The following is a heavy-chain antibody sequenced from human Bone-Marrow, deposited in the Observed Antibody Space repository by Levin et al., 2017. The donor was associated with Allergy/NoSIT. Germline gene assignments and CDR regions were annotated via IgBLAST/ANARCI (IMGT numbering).Heavy chain of an antibody. J-gene: IGHJ6*04. CDR2: LDGSSGKT. Sequence: GESLKISCRISGFIFADYAMSWVRRAPGRGLEWVSSLDGSSGKTLYADSVKGRFTISREYSKDTLFLQMNSLRAEDTARYYGVKAEKTVMLDDSSSDVWGEGTAVTVSS. CDR1: GFIFADYA. CDR3: VKAEKTVMLDDSSSDV. V-gene: IGHV3-23*01. D-gene: IGHD4-17*01.